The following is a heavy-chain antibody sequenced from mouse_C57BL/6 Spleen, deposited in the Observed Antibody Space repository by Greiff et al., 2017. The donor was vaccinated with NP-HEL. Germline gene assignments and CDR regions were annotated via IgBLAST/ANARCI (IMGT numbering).Heavy chain of an antibody. Sequence: EVQLQESGPGLVKPSQSLSLTCSVTGYSITSGYYWNWIRQFPGNKLEWMGYISYDGSNNYNPSLKNRISITRDTSKNQFFLKLNSVTTEDTATYYCAREEGYSSSYGYFDVWGTGTTVTVSS. J-gene: IGHJ1*03. D-gene: IGHD1-1*01. CDR2: ISYDGSN. CDR3: AREEGYSSSYGYFDV. CDR1: GYSITSGYY. V-gene: IGHV3-6*01.